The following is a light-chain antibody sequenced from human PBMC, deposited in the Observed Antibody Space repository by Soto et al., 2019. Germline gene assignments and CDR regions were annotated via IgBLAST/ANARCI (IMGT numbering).Light chain of an antibody. CDR3: QQYHNRPPQYT. CDR1: QSVTSN. Sequence: EIVMTQSPASLSVSPGDGATLSCRASQSVTSNVALYQQRPGQGPRLLIHGASTRAVAVPARFSGSGSGTDLALTLSSRQSEDFAFYNCQQYHNRPPQYTFGQGTKLQI. V-gene: IGKV3-15*01. J-gene: IGKJ2*01. CDR2: GAS.